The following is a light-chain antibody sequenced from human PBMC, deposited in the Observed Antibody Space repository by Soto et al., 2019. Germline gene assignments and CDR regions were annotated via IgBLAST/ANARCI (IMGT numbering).Light chain of an antibody. CDR1: QSVSNK. J-gene: IGKJ4*01. Sequence: EIVLTQSPATLSVSPGETASLSCRASQSVSNKLAWFQQKPGQAPRLLMSATSTRATGIPARFSGSGSGTEFTLTVSSLQSEDFALYFCPQYDYWPFTFGGGTKVDMK. CDR3: PQYDYWPFT. V-gene: IGKV3D-15*01. CDR2: ATS.